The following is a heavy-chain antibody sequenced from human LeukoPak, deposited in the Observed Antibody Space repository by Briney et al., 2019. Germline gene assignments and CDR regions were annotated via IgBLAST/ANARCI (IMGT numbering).Heavy chain of an antibody. D-gene: IGHD6-19*01. CDR1: GFTFSSYG. CDR2: ISYDGSNK. V-gene: IGHV3-30*18. CDR3: AKGGRIAVAGPIDY. Sequence: QPGGSLRLSCAASGFTFSSYGMHWVRQAPGKGLEWVAVISYDGSNKYYADSVKGRFTISRDNSKNTLYLQMNSLRAEDTAVYYCAKGGRIAVAGPIDYWGQGTLVTVSS. J-gene: IGHJ4*02.